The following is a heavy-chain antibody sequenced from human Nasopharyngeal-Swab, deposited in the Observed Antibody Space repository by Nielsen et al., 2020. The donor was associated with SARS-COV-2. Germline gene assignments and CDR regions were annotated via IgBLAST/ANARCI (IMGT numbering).Heavy chain of an antibody. Sequence: WIRQPPGKGLEWLSYISTGPTVIYYADSVKGRFNISRDNAKNSLYLQMNSLGVEDTAVYYCASGTYYGSYDSWGQGTLVTVSS. CDR3: ASGTYYGSYDS. J-gene: IGHJ5*02. D-gene: IGHD3-16*01. CDR2: ISTGPTVI. V-gene: IGHV3-48*01.